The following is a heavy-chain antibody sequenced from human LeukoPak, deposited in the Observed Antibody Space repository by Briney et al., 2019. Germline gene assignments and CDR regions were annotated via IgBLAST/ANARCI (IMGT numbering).Heavy chain of an antibody. CDR1: GGSISSNSNY. Sequence: SDTLSLTCTVSGGSISSNSNYWAWIRQPPGRGLEWIGSISYGGSTYYSPSLESRVTISVDTSKNQFSLKLSSVTAADTAVYYCARQALWFFDHWGQGTLVTVSS. J-gene: IGHJ4*02. V-gene: IGHV4-39*01. D-gene: IGHD2-21*01. CDR3: ARQALWFFDH. CDR2: ISYGGST.